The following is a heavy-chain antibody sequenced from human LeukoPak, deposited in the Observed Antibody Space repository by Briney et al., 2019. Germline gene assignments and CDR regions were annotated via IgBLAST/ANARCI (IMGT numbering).Heavy chain of an antibody. CDR1: GGSISSSSYY. D-gene: IGHD3-22*01. V-gene: IGHV4-39*01. J-gene: IGHJ4*02. CDR3: ARHLPYYDSSGYSLDY. CDR2: MYYSGST. Sequence: SSETLSLTCTVSGGSISSSSYYWGWIRQPPGKGLKWIGTMYYSGSTYYSPSLRSRVTISVDTSKNQFSLKLSSVTAADTAVYYCARHLPYYDSSGYSLDYWGQGTLVTVSS.